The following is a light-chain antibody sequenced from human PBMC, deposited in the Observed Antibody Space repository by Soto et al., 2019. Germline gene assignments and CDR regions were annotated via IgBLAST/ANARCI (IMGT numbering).Light chain of an antibody. CDR2: CAS. Sequence: DIVMTQSPDSLAVSLGERATINCKSSQSVLYSSNNKNYLAWYQQKPGQPPKLLIYCASTRESAVPDRFSGSGSGTDFTLTISSLQAEDVAVYYCQQYYSTPITFGQGTRLEIK. CDR3: QQYYSTPIT. J-gene: IGKJ5*01. CDR1: QSVLYSSNNKNY. V-gene: IGKV4-1*01.